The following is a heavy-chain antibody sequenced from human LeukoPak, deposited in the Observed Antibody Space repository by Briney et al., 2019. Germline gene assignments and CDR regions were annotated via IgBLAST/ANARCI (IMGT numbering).Heavy chain of an antibody. D-gene: IGHD2-15*01. CDR1: GFTVNSNY. J-gene: IGHJ4*02. V-gene: IGHV3-23*01. CDR2: ISNNGGYT. CDR3: AKQLGYCSDGSCYFPY. Sequence: GGSLRLSCAASGFTVNSNYMSWVRQAPGKGLEWVSAISNNGGYTYYADSVQGRFTISRDNSKSTLCLQMNSLRAEDTAVYYCAKQLGYCSDGSCYFPYWGQGTLVTVSS.